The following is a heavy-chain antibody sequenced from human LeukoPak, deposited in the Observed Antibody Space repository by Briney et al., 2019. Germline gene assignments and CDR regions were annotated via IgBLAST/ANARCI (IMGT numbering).Heavy chain of an antibody. CDR3: ARDRRRYGFDP. V-gene: IGHV3-64*01. CDR2: ISSNGGST. Sequence: GGSLRLSCAASGFTFSSYAMHWVRQAPGKGLEYVSAISSNGGSTYYANSVKGRFTISRDNSKDTLYLQMGSLRAEDMAVYYCARDRRRYGFDPWGQGTLVTVSS. CDR1: GFTFSSYA. J-gene: IGHJ5*02. D-gene: IGHD3-9*01.